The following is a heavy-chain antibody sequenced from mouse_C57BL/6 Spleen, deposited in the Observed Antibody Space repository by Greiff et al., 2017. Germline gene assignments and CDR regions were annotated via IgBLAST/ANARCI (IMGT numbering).Heavy chain of an antibody. CDR2: INPNNGGT. J-gene: IGHJ3*01. CDR3: ARDAELLLAWFAY. V-gene: IGHV1-26*01. CDR1: GYTFTDYY. D-gene: IGHD1-1*01. Sequence: VQLQQSGPELVKPGASVKISCKASGYTFTDYYMNWVKQSHGKSLEWIGDINPNNGGTSYNQKFKGKATLTVDKSSSTAYMELRSLTSEDSAVYYCARDAELLLAWFAYWGQGTLVTVSA.